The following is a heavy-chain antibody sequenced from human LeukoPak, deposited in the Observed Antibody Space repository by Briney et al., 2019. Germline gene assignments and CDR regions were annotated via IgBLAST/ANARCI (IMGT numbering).Heavy chain of an antibody. CDR1: GGSISSSNW. Sequence: SETLSLTCAVSGGSISSSNWWSWVRQPPGKGLEWIGEIYHSGSTNYNPSLKSRVTISVDKSKNQFSLKLSSVTAADTAVYYCARSFYYYDSSGYYRNPAFDIWGQGSMVTVSS. J-gene: IGHJ3*02. CDR3: ARSFYYYDSSGYYRNPAFDI. CDR2: IYHSGST. D-gene: IGHD3-22*01. V-gene: IGHV4-4*02.